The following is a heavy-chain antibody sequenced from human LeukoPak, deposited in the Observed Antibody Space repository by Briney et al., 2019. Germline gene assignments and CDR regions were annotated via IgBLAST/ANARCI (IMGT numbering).Heavy chain of an antibody. D-gene: IGHD6-19*01. J-gene: IGHJ4*02. Sequence: ASVKVSCKASGYTFSSYDINWVRQATGQGLEWMGWMSPDSGNTGYVQKFQGRVIMTRDTSISTAYMELSSLTSEDTGVYFCARDRVGVGGNGWENWGQGTLVTVSS. CDR1: GYTFSSYD. CDR3: ARDRVGVGGNGWEN. V-gene: IGHV1-8*01. CDR2: MSPDSGNT.